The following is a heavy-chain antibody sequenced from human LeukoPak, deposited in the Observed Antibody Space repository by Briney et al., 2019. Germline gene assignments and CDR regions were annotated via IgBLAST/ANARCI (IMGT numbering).Heavy chain of an antibody. D-gene: IGHD2-15*01. J-gene: IGHJ4*02. CDR1: GGSISSYN. V-gene: IGHV4-59*01. CDR3: ARAPRCCSGGSCLDY. Sequence: SETRSLTCTVSGGSISSYNWSWIRQPPGKGLEWIGYIYYSGSTNYNPSLKSRVTISVDTSKNQFSLKLSSVTAADTAVYYCARAPRCCSGGSCLDYWGRGTLVTVSS. CDR2: IYYSGST.